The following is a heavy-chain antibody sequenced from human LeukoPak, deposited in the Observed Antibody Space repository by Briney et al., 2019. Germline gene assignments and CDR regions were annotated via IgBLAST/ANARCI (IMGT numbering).Heavy chain of an antibody. Sequence: PSETLSLTCTVSGGSISSSSYYWGWIRQPPGKGLEWIGSIYYSGSTYYNPSLKSRVTISVDTSKNQFSLKLSSVTAADTAVYYCARAHSTFLEWLLWDYWGQGTLVTVSS. J-gene: IGHJ4*02. CDR3: ARAHSTFLEWLLWDY. CDR1: GGSISSSSYY. D-gene: IGHD3-3*01. CDR2: IYYSGST. V-gene: IGHV4-39*07.